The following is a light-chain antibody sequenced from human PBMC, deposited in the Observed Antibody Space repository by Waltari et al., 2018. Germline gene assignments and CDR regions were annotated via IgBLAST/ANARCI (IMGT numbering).Light chain of an antibody. J-gene: IGKJ1*01. CDR3: QQYKSPTWT. V-gene: IGKV1-39*01. CDR1: QNIRNY. CDR2: AAS. Sequence: DIQVTQSPSSLSASVGDRVTITCRTNQNIRNYLNWYQQKPGKAPKLLIYAASSLHSDVPSRFSGSGSGADFTLTINSLQPDDFATYYCQQYKSPTWTFGQGTTV.